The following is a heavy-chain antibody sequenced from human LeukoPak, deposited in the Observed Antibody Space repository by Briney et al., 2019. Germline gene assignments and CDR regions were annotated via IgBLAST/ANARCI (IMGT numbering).Heavy chain of an antibody. CDR1: GYTFTSYG. V-gene: IGHV1-18*01. CDR2: ISAYNGNT. D-gene: IGHD2-15*01. J-gene: IGHJ4*02. Sequence: GASVKVSCKASGYTFTSYGISWVRQAPGQGLEWMGWISAYNGNTNYAQKLQGRVTMTTDTSTSTAYMELRSLRSDDTAVYYCARDVYGLGYYCSGGRCHPWGYWGQGTLVTVSS. CDR3: ARDVYGLGYYCSGGRCHPWGY.